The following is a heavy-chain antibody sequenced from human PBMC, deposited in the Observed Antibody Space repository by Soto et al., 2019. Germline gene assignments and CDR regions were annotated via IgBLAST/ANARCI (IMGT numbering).Heavy chain of an antibody. J-gene: IGHJ6*02. CDR1: GGSLSGYY. Sequence: SQTLSLTCAVNGGSLSGYYWTWIRQSPGKGLEWIGEINHRGSSDYNPSLKSRVTLSIDASMNHVTLELTSVTAADTAVYYCARSYNRNSLSGVDVWGQGTAVTVSS. V-gene: IGHV4-34*01. CDR3: ARSYNRNSLSGVDV. D-gene: IGHD1-1*01. CDR2: INHRGSS.